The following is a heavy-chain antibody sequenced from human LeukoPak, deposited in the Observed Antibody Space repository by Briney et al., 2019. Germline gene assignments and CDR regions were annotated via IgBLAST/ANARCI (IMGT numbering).Heavy chain of an antibody. Sequence: SETLSLTCTVSGGPISDYYWSWIRQPPGKGLEWIGYSYYTGVTNYNPSLKSRVSISVDTSKKQFSLNLTSVTTADTAVYYCARGNGQIDYWGQGTLVTVSS. CDR3: ARGNGQIDY. CDR1: GGPISDYY. CDR2: SYYTGVT. V-gene: IGHV4-59*01. J-gene: IGHJ4*02. D-gene: IGHD2-8*01.